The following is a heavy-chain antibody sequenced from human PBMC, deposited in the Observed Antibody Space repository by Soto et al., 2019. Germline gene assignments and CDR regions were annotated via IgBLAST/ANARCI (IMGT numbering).Heavy chain of an antibody. D-gene: IGHD2-15*01. Sequence: GASVKVSCKASGYTFTSYYMHWVRQAPGQGLEWMGIINPTGGSTSYAQKFQGRVTMARDTSTSTVYMQLSSLRSEDTAVYYCARDEGYCSGGSCYYLIYWGQGTLVTVSS. CDR1: GYTFTSYY. CDR3: ARDEGYCSGGSCYYLIY. CDR2: INPTGGST. J-gene: IGHJ4*02. V-gene: IGHV1-46*01.